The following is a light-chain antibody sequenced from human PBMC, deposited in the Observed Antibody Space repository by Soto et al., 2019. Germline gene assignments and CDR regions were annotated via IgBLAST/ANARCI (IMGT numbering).Light chain of an antibody. Sequence: EIVLTQSPGTLSLSPGERATLSCRASQSFSRSYLAWYQQKPGQAPRLLIYGASNRATGIPDRFSGSGSGTDLTLTISRLEPEDFAVYYCQQYSSSPYTFGQGTKLEIK. CDR1: QSFSRSY. CDR2: GAS. V-gene: IGKV3-20*01. CDR3: QQYSSSPYT. J-gene: IGKJ2*01.